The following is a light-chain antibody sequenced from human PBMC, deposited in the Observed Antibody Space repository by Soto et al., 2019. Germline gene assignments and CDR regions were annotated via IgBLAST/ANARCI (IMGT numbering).Light chain of an antibody. Sequence: EIVLTQSPGTLSLSPGARATLPSRVSQSVSSSYLAWYQQKPGQAPRLLIYGASSRATGIPDRFSGSGSGTDFTLTISRLEPEDFAVYYCQQYGSSPWTFGQGTKVDIK. V-gene: IGKV3-20*01. CDR2: GAS. CDR1: QSVSSSY. J-gene: IGKJ1*01. CDR3: QQYGSSPWT.